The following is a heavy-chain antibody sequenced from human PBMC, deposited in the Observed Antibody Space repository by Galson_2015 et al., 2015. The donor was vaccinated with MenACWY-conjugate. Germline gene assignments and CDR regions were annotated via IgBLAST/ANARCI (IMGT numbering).Heavy chain of an antibody. CDR1: GFTFSSYG. Sequence: SLRLSCAASGFTFSSYGMHWVRQAPGKGLEWVAVISYDGSNKYYADSVKGRFTISRDNSKNTLYLQMNSLRAEDTAVYYCAKAHSLPDIVVVPAADAFDIWGQGTMVTVSS. CDR2: ISYDGSNK. D-gene: IGHD2-2*01. V-gene: IGHV3-30*18. J-gene: IGHJ3*02. CDR3: AKAHSLPDIVVVPAADAFDI.